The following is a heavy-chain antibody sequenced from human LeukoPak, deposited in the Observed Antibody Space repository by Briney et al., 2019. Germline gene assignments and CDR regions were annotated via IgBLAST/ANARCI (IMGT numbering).Heavy chain of an antibody. J-gene: IGHJ5*02. CDR1: GYSFTSYW. CDR2: IYPGDSDT. Sequence: GESLKISCKGSGYSFTSYWIGWVRQMPGKGLEWMGIIYPGDSDTRYSPSFQGQVTISADKSISTAYLQWSSLKASDTAMYYCARHGSNCGGACYPVSGWFDPWGQGTLVTVSS. V-gene: IGHV5-51*01. CDR3: ARHGSNCGGACYPVSGWFDP. D-gene: IGHD2-21*02.